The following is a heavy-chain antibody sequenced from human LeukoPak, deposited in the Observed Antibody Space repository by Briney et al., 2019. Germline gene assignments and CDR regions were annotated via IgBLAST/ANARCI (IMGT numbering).Heavy chain of an antibody. Sequence: GGSLRLSCAGSGFIFRNYGMHWVRQAPGQGLEWVAVISDGGTHLYYADSVKGRFTISRDNAKNSLYLQMNSLRAEDTALYYCAKEGGRGVPYFDYWGQGTLVTVSS. CDR1: GFIFRNYG. CDR3: AKEGGRGVPYFDY. J-gene: IGHJ4*02. D-gene: IGHD3-10*01. CDR2: ISDGGTHL. V-gene: IGHV3-30*18.